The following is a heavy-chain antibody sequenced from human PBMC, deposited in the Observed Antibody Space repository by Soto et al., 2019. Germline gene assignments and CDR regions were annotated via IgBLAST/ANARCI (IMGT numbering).Heavy chain of an antibody. D-gene: IGHD2-2*02. CDR2: IIPIFGTA. J-gene: IGHJ6*02. V-gene: IGHV1-69*06. CDR1: GGTFSSYA. Sequence: SVKVSCKASGGTFSSYAISWVRQAPGQGLEWMGGIIPIFGTANYAQKFQGRVTITADKSTSTAYMELSSLRYEDTAVYYCARSQDIVVVPAAILPAYYGMDVWGQGTTVTVSS. CDR3: ARSQDIVVVPAAILPAYYGMDV.